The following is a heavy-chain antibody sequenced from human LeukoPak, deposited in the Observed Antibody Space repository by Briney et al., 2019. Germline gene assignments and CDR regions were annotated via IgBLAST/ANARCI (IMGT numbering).Heavy chain of an antibody. CDR1: GFTFSDYY. Sequence: SGGSLRLSCAASGFTFSDYYMSWIRQAPGKGLEWVSYISSSGSTIYYADSVKGRFTISRDNAKNSLYLQMNSLRAEDTAVYYCARDYYDSSGPLGIDYWGQGTLVTVSS. CDR3: ARDYYDSSGPLGIDY. D-gene: IGHD3-22*01. J-gene: IGHJ4*02. CDR2: ISSSGSTI. V-gene: IGHV3-11*04.